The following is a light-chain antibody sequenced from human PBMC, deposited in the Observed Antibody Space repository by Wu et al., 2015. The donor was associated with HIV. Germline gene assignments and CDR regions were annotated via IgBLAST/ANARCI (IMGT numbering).Light chain of an antibody. CDR3: QQYKTYPFT. J-gene: IGKJ3*01. CDR1: QSISNY. V-gene: IGKV1-5*03. Sequence: DIQLIQSPSTFSASVGDRVVLSCRASQSISNYLAWYQQTPGKAPRVLIYKASYLGTDVSSRFAGSGSGTQFSLTISSLHPEDYGIYYCQQYKTYPFTFGPGTTVDF. CDR2: KAS.